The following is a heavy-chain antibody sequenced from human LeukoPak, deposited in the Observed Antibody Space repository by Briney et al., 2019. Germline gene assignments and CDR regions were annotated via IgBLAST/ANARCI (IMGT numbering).Heavy chain of an antibody. CDR2: IYYSGST. D-gene: IGHD6-19*01. J-gene: IGHJ4*02. V-gene: IGHV4-59*08. CDR1: GGSISGYY. CDR3: ARLASSGWSHCDY. Sequence: SETLSLTCTVSGGSISGYYWSWIRRPPGKGPKWIGYIYYSGSTNYNPSLKSRVTISVDTSKSQFSLKMNSVTAADTAVYYCARLASSGWSHCDYWGQGTLVTVSS.